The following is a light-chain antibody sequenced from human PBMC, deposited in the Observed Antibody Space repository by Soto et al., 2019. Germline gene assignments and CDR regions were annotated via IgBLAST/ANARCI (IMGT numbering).Light chain of an antibody. V-gene: IGKV3-20*01. CDR2: GAS. J-gene: IGKJ1*01. CDR3: QQYGSSSWT. Sequence: EIVLTQSPGTLSLSPGERATLSCRASQSVSSSYLAWYQQKPGQAPRLLIYGASSRATGIPDRFSGSVSGTDFTLTISRLEPEDFAVYYCQQYGSSSWTFGQGTTV. CDR1: QSVSSSY.